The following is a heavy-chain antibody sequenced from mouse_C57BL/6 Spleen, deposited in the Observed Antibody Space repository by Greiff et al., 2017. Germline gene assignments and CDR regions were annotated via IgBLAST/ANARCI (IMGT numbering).Heavy chain of an antibody. D-gene: IGHD3-2*02. J-gene: IGHJ4*01. Sequence: QVQLQQPGAELAKPGASVKLSCKASGYTFTSYGISWVKQRTGQGLEWIGEIYPRSGNTYYNEKFKGKATLTVDKSSSTAYMALRSLTSEDSAVYFCARDSSGYGAMDYWGQGTSVTVSS. CDR1: GYTFTSYG. V-gene: IGHV1-81*01. CDR2: IYPRSGNT. CDR3: ARDSSGYGAMDY.